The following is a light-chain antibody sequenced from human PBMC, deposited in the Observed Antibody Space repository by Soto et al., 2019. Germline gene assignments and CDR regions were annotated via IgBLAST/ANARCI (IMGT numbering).Light chain of an antibody. Sequence: QSALTQPASVSGSPGQSITISCTGTSSDDGGYNYVSWYQQHPGKAPKLMIYDVSDRPSAVSTRFSASNSGNTASLTISGLQAEDEAEYYCSSYRSSSTLHVFGTGTKLTVL. V-gene: IGLV2-14*03. J-gene: IGLJ1*01. CDR2: DVS. CDR3: SSYRSSSTLHV. CDR1: SSDDGGYNY.